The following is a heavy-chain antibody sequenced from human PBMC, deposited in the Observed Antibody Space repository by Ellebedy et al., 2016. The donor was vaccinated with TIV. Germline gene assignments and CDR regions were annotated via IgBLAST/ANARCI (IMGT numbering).Heavy chain of an antibody. CDR1: GYTFTTYG. J-gene: IGHJ4*02. V-gene: IGHV1-18*04. D-gene: IGHD5-12*01. CDR2: INPKNGNT. CDR3: ARDSDWLRFFDY. Sequence: ASVKVSXXASGYTFTTYGLSWVRQAPGQGLEWMGWINPKNGNTYYAQMLQGRVTMTTDISTNTAYMELRSLRSDDTAVYYCARDSDWLRFFDYWGQGTLITVSS.